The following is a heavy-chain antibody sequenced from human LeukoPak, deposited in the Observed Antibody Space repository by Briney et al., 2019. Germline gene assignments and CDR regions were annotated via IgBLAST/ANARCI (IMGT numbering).Heavy chain of an antibody. CDR3: ARGYDSSGYSNFDY. CDR2: MNPSSGNT. V-gene: IGHV1-8*01. D-gene: IGHD3-22*01. CDR1: GYTFTSYD. J-gene: IGHJ4*02. Sequence: ASVRVSCKASGYTFTSYDFNWVRQAPGQGPEWIGWMNPSSGNTGYAQKFQGRVTMTRNTSISTAYMELSSLRSEDTAVYYCARGYDSSGYSNFDYWGQGTLVTVSS.